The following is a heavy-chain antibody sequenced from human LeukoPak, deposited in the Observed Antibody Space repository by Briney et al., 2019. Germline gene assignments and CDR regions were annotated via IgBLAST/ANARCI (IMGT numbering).Heavy chain of an antibody. Sequence: GGSLRLSCAASGFTFDDYTMFWVRQAPGKGLEWVSLISWDGDSTYYADSVKGRFTIFRDNSENCLFLQMNSLRTEDTALYYCAKDSMVRGPPDAFDLWGRGTMVTVSS. J-gene: IGHJ3*01. CDR1: GFTFDDYT. CDR2: ISWDGDST. V-gene: IGHV3-43*01. CDR3: AKDSMVRGPPDAFDL. D-gene: IGHD3-10*01.